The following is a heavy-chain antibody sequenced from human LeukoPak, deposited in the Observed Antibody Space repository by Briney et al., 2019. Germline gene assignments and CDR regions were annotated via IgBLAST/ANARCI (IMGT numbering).Heavy chain of an antibody. Sequence: PGGSLRLSCAASGFTFSSYSMNWVRQAPGKGLEWVSYISSSSSTIYYADSVKGRFTISRDNAKNSLYLQMNSLGAEDTAVYYCASFHLMVRGYAPPPPRKAVDYWGQGTLVTVSS. D-gene: IGHD3-10*01. CDR2: ISSSSSTI. V-gene: IGHV3-48*04. J-gene: IGHJ4*02. CDR3: ASFHLMVRGYAPPPPRKAVDY. CDR1: GFTFSSYS.